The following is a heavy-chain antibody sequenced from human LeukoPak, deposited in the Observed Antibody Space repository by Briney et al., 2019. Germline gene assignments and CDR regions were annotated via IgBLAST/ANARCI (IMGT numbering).Heavy chain of an antibody. CDR1: GGTFSNYA. J-gene: IGHJ5*02. D-gene: IGHD2-2*01. Sequence: ASLKVSCTASGGTFSNYAISWVRQAPGQGLEWMGRIIPILAIANYAQKFQGRVTLTADKSTNTAYMELSSLRSEDTAMYYCARVYCSRTSCYNWFDPWGQGTLVTVSS. CDR2: IIPILAIA. CDR3: ARVYCSRTSCYNWFDP. V-gene: IGHV1-69*04.